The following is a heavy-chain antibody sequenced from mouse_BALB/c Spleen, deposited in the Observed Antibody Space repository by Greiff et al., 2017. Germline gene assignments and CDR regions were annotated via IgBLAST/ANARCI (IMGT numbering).Heavy chain of an antibody. Sequence: QVQLQQSGPGLVAPSQSLSITCTVSGFSLTSYGVHWVRQPPGKGLEWLGVIWAGGSTNYNSALMSRLSISKDNSKSQVFLKMNSLQTDDTAMYYCARDVYGSSSWFAYWGQGTLVTVSA. D-gene: IGHD1-1*01. CDR3: ARDVYGSSSWFAY. CDR1: GFSLTSYG. CDR2: IWAGGST. J-gene: IGHJ3*01. V-gene: IGHV2-9*02.